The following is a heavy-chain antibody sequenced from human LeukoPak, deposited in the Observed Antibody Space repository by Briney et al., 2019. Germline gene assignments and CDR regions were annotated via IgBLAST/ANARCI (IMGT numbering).Heavy chain of an antibody. D-gene: IGHD2-21*02. J-gene: IGHJ4*02. V-gene: IGHV3-23*01. CDR1: GFTFRSYV. Sequence: GGSLRLSCAPSGFTFRSYVMSWVRKAPGKGLEWVSVFSGSGDNIYYADSVRGRFTISRDMSKESLYLEMSSLRAEDTAMYYCARLTANHFDYWGLGTLVTVSS. CDR2: FSGSGDNI. CDR3: ARLTANHFDY.